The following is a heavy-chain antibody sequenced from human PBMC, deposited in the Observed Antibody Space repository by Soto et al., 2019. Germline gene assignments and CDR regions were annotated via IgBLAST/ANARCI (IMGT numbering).Heavy chain of an antibody. V-gene: IGHV4-39*01. Sequence: PSETLSLTCTVSGGSISSSSYNWGWIRQPPGKGLEWIGSIYYSGSTYYNPSLKSRFTISVDTSKNLLSLKLSSVRAADTAVYSCARHSSSIRLADGLDYWGQGSMVTVSS. D-gene: IGHD2-2*01. CDR3: ARHSSSIRLADGLDY. J-gene: IGHJ4*02. CDR1: GGSISSSSYN. CDR2: IYYSGST.